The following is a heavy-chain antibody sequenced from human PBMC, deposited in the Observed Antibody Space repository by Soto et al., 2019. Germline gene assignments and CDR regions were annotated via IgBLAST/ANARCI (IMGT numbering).Heavy chain of an antibody. CDR3: AKAREINSARLITWFDP. V-gene: IGHV1-2*04. CDR1: GYTFIGYY. Sequence: QVHLVQSGPETRTPGASVKVSCKASGYTFIGYYIHWIRQAPGQGLEWMGYINPQTGAPTYTQKFKGSVTMTRDTTLRTAYRELKTLTANDTAVYYCAKAREINSARLITWFDPWGQGTLVSVSS. D-gene: IGHD1-26*01. CDR2: INPQTGAP. J-gene: IGHJ5*02.